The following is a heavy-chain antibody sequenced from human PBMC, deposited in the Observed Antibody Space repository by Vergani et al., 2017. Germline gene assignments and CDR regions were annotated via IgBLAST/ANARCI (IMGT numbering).Heavy chain of an antibody. CDR2: ISGSGGST. D-gene: IGHD5-12*01. Sequence: EVQLLESGGDLVQPGGSLRLSCAASGFTFNHYAMNWVRQAPGKGLEWVSGISGSGGSTYYAGSVKGRFTISRDSSKNTLYLQMNSLSAGDTAVYYCAKANPRNSGYDYLYYYHATDVWGRETTITVSS. V-gene: IGHV3-23*01. CDR1: GFTFNHYA. CDR3: AKANPRNSGYDYLYYYHATDV. J-gene: IGHJ6*02.